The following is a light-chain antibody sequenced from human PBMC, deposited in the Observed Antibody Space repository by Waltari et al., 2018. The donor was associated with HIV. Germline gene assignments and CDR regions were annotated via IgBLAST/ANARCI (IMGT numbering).Light chain of an antibody. J-gene: IGKJ4*01. CDR2: WAS. V-gene: IGKV4-1*01. Sequence: DIVMTQSPDSLAVSLGERATINCKSSQSVLYSSNSKNYLAWYQHKPGQPPRVLIYWASTRESGVPDRFSGSGSGTDFTLTISSLQAEDVAVYYCHQYYRTPLTFGGGTKVEIK. CDR3: HQYYRTPLT. CDR1: QSVLYSSNSKNY.